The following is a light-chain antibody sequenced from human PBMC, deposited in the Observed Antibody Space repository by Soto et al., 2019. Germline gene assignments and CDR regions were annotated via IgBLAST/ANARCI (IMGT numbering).Light chain of an antibody. CDR1: QSVSSGY. V-gene: IGKV3-20*01. J-gene: IGKJ1*01. CDR3: QQYGSSPWT. Sequence: EIVLTQSPGTLSLSPGDRATLSCRASQSVSSGYLAWYQQKPGQAPRLLIYGASSRATGIPDRFSGSGSGTDFTLTIIRLEPGDFAVYYCQQYGSSPWTFGQGTKVDIK. CDR2: GAS.